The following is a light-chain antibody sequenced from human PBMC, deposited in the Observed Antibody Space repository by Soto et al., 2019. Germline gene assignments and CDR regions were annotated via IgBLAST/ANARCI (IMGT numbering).Light chain of an antibody. V-gene: IGKV1-39*01. J-gene: IGKJ1*01. CDR3: QQSYSTPPT. Sequence: DIQMTQSPSSLSASVGDRVPITCRASQSLSSYLNWYQQKPGKAPKLLIYAASRLQSGVPSRFSGSGSGTDFTLTISSLQPEDFAAYYCQQSYSTPPTFGQGTKVEIK. CDR2: AAS. CDR1: QSLSSY.